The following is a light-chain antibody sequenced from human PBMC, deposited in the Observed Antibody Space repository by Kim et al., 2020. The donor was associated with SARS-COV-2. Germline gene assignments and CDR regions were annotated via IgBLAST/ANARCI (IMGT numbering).Light chain of an antibody. CDR1: QGIRND. J-gene: IGKJ1*01. CDR2: DAS. V-gene: IGKV1-6*01. CDR3: LQDYNYPWT. Sequence: AIQMTQSPSSLSASVGDRVTITCRASQGIRNDLGRYQQKPGKAPKLLIYDASSLQSGVSSRFSGSGSGTDFTLTISSLQPEDFATYYCLQDYNYPWTFGQGTKVDIK.